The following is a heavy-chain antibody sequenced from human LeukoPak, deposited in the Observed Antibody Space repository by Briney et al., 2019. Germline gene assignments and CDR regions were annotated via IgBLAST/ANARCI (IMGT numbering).Heavy chain of an antibody. CDR3: ARRSYNSPFRY. V-gene: IGHV4-39*02. CDR2: INHSGST. D-gene: IGHD5-24*01. J-gene: IGHJ4*02. Sequence: PSETLSLTCTVSGVSISSSNSYWSWIRQPPGKGLEWIGEINHSGSTNYNPSLKSRVTISVDTSKNHFSLNLRSVTAADTAVYYCARRSYNSPFRYWGQGTPVTVSS. CDR1: GVSISSSNSY.